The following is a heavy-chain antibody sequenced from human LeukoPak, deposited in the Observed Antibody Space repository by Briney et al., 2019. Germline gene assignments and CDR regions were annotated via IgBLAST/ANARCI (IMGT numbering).Heavy chain of an antibody. CDR2: IYYSGST. V-gene: IGHV4-59*08. CDR3: ARGEQLIDY. Sequence: SETLSLTCTVSGGSISSYYWSWIRQPPGRGLEWIGYIYYSGSTNYNPSLKSRVTISVDTSKNQFSLKLSSVTAADTAVYYCARGEQLIDYWGQGTLVTVSS. CDR1: GGSISSYY. D-gene: IGHD6-13*01. J-gene: IGHJ4*02.